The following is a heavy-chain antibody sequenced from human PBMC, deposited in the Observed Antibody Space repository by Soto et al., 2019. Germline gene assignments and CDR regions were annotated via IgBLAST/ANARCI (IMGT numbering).Heavy chain of an antibody. J-gene: IGHJ3*02. CDR2: IYYSGST. CDR3: ARLYGLDAFDI. V-gene: IGHV4-61*01. CDR1: GGSTSSSYY. D-gene: IGHD4-17*01. Sequence: SETLSLTCTVSGGSTSSSYYWSWIRQPPGKGLEWIGYIYYSGSTNYNPSLKSRVTISVDTSKNQFSLKLSSVTAADTAVYYCARLYGLDAFDIWGQGTMVTVSS.